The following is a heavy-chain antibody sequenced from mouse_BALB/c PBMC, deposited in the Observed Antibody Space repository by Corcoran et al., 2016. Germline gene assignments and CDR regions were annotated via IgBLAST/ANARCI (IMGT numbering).Heavy chain of an antibody. J-gene: IGHJ2*01. D-gene: IGHD2-1*01. CDR2: IYPYNDDV. CDR1: GYTFTSYV. Sequence: EVQLQQSGPELVKPRASVKLSCEASGYTFTSYVLHWVKQKPGQGLEWIGYIYPYNDDVRYNEKFKGKATLTSDKSSSTAYMGLSSLTSEDSAVYYGAREVPGGNPFDYWGQGTTLTVSS. V-gene: IGHV1S136*01. CDR3: AREVPGGNPFDY.